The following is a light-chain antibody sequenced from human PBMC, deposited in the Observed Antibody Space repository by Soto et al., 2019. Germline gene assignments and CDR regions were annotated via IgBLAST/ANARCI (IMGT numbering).Light chain of an antibody. CDR3: SSYTSSSLYV. CDR2: EVT. V-gene: IGLV2-14*01. CDR1: SSDIGGHHF. J-gene: IGLJ1*01. Sequence: LTRPASVAESPGQSITISCTGTSSDIGGHHFVSWYQQQSGKAPKLVIYEVTDRPSGVSDRFSGSKSGNTASLTISGLQPEDEADYYCSSYTSSSLYVFGTGTKVTVL.